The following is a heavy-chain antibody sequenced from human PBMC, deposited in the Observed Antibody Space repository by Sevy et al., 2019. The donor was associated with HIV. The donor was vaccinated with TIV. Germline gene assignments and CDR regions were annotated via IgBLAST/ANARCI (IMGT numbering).Heavy chain of an antibody. J-gene: IGHJ4*02. CDR1: GFTFSPYW. Sequence: GGYLRLSCAASGFTFSPYWMTWVRQAPGKGLEWVANIRPDGSDKYYVDSVKGRFTISRDNAKNSLYLQMNSLRADVTAMYYCARGVGLDCWGQGALVIVSS. V-gene: IGHV3-7*01. CDR2: IRPDGSDK. D-gene: IGHD1-26*01. CDR3: ARGVGLDC.